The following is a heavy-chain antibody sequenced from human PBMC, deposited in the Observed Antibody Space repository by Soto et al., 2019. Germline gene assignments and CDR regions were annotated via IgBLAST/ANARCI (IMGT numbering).Heavy chain of an antibody. Sequence: QVQLVQSGAEVKKPGSSVKVSCKASGGTFSSYAISWVRQATGQGLEWMGGIIPIFGTANYAQKFQGRVTIXAGXSTSTAYMELSSLRSEDTAVYYCARYYGDYNFFDYWGQGTLVTVSS. J-gene: IGHJ4*02. CDR2: IIPIFGTA. CDR3: ARYYGDYNFFDY. D-gene: IGHD4-17*01. CDR1: GGTFSSYA. V-gene: IGHV1-69*12.